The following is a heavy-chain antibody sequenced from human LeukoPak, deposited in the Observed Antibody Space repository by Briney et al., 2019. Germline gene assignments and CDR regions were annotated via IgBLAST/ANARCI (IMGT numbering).Heavy chain of an antibody. Sequence: SETLSLTCTVSGGSISSYYWSWIRQPPGKGLEWIGYIYYSGSTNHNPSLKSRVTISVDTSKNQFSLKLSSVTAAYTAVYYCARGYSSGWYGGPRGDYYFDYWGQGTLVTVSS. V-gene: IGHV4-59*01. CDR2: IYYSGST. CDR1: GGSISSYY. CDR3: ARGYSSGWYGGPRGDYYFDY. J-gene: IGHJ4*02. D-gene: IGHD6-19*01.